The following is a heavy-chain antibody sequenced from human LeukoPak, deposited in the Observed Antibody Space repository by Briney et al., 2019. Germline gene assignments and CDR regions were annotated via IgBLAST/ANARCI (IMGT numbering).Heavy chain of an antibody. J-gene: IGHJ5*02. D-gene: IGHD3-22*01. CDR3: ARVLYYYDSSYNWFDP. CDR2: IIPIFGTA. V-gene: IGHV1-69*13. CDR1: GGTFSIYA. Sequence: SVKVSCKASGGTFSIYAISWARQAPGQGLEWMGGIIPIFGTANYAQKFQGRVTITADESTSTAYMELSSLRSEDTAVYYCARVLYYYDSSYNWFDPWGQGTLVTVSS.